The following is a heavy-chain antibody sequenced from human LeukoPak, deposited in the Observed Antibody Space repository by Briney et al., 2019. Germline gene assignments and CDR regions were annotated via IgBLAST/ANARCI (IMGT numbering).Heavy chain of an antibody. J-gene: IGHJ4*02. D-gene: IGHD3-22*01. CDR2: ISTSGGTT. V-gene: IGHV3-23*01. CDR3: AVMHRYYDGSGYWVQ. CDR1: GFTFGSYA. Sequence: GGSLRLSCAASGFTFGSYAMSWVRQAPGKGLEWVSGISTSGGTTSYAESVKGRFTVSRDNPRNTLYMEMNSLRDEDTAVFYCAVMHRYYDGSGYWVQWGQGTLVTVSS.